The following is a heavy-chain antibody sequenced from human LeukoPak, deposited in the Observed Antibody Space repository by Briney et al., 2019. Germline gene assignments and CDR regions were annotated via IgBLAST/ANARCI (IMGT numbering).Heavy chain of an antibody. Sequence: ASVKVSCKAPGYTFTGYYIHWVRQAPGQGLEWMGRINPNNGGTNYAQNFQGRVTMTRVTSINTAYMELSSLTSDDTAVYYCARDGTKSPLLIYYYYGVDVWGQGTTVTVSS. CDR3: ARDGTKSPLLIYYYYGVDV. D-gene: IGHD2-8*01. J-gene: IGHJ6*02. V-gene: IGHV1-2*06. CDR2: INPNNGGT. CDR1: GYTFTGYY.